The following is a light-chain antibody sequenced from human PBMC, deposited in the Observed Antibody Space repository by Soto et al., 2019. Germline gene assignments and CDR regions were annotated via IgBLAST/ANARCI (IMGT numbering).Light chain of an antibody. V-gene: IGLV2-14*01. CDR3: SSYTSSSTPPYV. CDR2: DVS. CDR1: SSDVVGYNY. J-gene: IGLJ1*01. Sequence: QSALTQPASVSGSPGQSITISCTGTSSDVVGYNYVSWYQQHPGKAPKLMIYDVSNRPSGVSNRFSGSKSGNTASLTISGLQAEAEADYYCSSYTSSSTPPYVFGTGTKVTVL.